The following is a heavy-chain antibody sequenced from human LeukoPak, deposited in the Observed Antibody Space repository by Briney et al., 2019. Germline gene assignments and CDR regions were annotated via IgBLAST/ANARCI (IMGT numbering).Heavy chain of an antibody. CDR2: IYTSGST. J-gene: IGHJ3*02. CDR3: ARVGRGATYAFDI. V-gene: IGHV4-61*02. D-gene: IGHD1-26*01. Sequence: PSETLSLTCTVSGGSISSGSYYWSWIRQPAGKGLEWIGRIYTSGSTNYNPSLKSRVTMSVDTSKNQFSLKLSSVTAADTAVYYCARVGRGATYAFDIWGQGTMVTVSS. CDR1: GGSISSGSYY.